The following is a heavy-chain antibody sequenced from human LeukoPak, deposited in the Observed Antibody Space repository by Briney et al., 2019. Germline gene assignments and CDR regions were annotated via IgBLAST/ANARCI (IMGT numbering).Heavy chain of an antibody. D-gene: IGHD1-26*01. J-gene: IGHJ4*02. CDR3: ARVSGSYVVYFDY. CDR2: INAGNGNT. Sequence: ASVKVSCKASGYTFTSYAMHWVRQAPGQRLEWMGWINAGNGNTKYSQKFQGRVTITRDTSASTVYMELSSLRSEDTAVYYCARVSGSYVVYFDYWGQGTLVTVSS. V-gene: IGHV1-3*01. CDR1: GYTFTSYA.